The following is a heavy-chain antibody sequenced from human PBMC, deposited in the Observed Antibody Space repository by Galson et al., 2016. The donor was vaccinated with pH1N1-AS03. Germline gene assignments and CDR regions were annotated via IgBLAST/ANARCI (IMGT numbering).Heavy chain of an antibody. Sequence: LRLSCAASGFTFSSYSMNWVRQAPGKGLEWVAFISYDGSEKYYADSVQGRVTISRDNSKNTVHLELNSLRGADTAVYYCVRSLAAAGSYWGQGTLVIVSS. J-gene: IGHJ4*02. D-gene: IGHD6-13*01. CDR1: GFTFSSYS. CDR2: ISYDGSEK. V-gene: IGHV3-30*04. CDR3: VRSLAAAGSY.